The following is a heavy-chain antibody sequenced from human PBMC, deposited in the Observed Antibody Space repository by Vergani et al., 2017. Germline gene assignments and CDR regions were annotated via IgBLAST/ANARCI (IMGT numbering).Heavy chain of an antibody. Sequence: QVQLVQSGAEVKKPGSSVKVSCKASGGTFSSYAISWVRQAPGQGLEWMGGIIPIFGTANYAQKFQGRVTITADKSTSTAYMELSSLRSEDTAVYYCARARGNNSMVRGAHVGAGYFDYWGQGTLVTVSS. CDR3: ARARGNNSMVRGAHVGAGYFDY. CDR2: IIPIFGTA. CDR1: GGTFSSYA. V-gene: IGHV1-69*06. J-gene: IGHJ4*02. D-gene: IGHD3-10*01.